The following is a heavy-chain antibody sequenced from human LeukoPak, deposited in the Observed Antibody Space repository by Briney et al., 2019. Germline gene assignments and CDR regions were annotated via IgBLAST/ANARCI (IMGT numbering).Heavy chain of an antibody. D-gene: IGHD3-10*01. CDR3: ARDGSGSTGVGYFDY. V-gene: IGHV1-18*01. J-gene: IGHJ4*02. CDR2: ISAYNGNT. CDR1: GYTFTSYG. Sequence: ASVKVSYKASGYTFTSYGISWVRQAPGHGLEWMGWISAYNGNTNYAQKLQGRVTMTTDTSTSTAYMELRSLRSDDTAVYYCARDGSGSTGVGYFDYWGQGTLVTVSS.